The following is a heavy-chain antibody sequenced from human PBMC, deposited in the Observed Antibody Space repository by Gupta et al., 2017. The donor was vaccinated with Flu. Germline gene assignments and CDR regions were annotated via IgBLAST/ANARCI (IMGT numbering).Heavy chain of an antibody. Sequence: QVHLVQSGAEVKKPGASVKVSCKAPEDNFSRYALYWMRQAPGQRLEWMGRINAADGNTKYSQKFQGRVTITKDTSANTAYMELNSLKSENTAVYYCARGAIYCTDGVCSWGYYFENWGQGTLVTVSS. CDR1: EDNFSRYA. V-gene: IGHV1-3*01. CDR2: INAADGNT. J-gene: IGHJ4*02. CDR3: ARGAIYCTDGVCSWGYYFEN. D-gene: IGHD2-8*01.